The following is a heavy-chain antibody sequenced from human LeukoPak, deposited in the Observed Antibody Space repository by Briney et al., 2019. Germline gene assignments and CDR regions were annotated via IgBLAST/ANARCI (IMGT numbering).Heavy chain of an antibody. CDR1: GFTFSNYG. J-gene: IGHJ4*02. Sequence: PGGSLRLSCVASGFTFSNYGMHWVRQVPGKGLVWVSHIKSDGSTTSHADSVKGRFTISRDNAKNTLYLQMNSLRAEDTAVYYCARDKYVPGGTYYFDYWGQGTLVTVSS. CDR3: ARDKYVPGGTYYFDY. V-gene: IGHV3-74*01. D-gene: IGHD4-23*01. CDR2: IKSDGSTT.